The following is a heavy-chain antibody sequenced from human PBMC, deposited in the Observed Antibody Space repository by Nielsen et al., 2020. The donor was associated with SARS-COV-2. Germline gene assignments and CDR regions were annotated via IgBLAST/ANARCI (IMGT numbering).Heavy chain of an antibody. V-gene: IGHV3-23*01. CDR2: ISGSGGTT. D-gene: IGHD6-13*01. CDR1: GFTFDSYV. CDR3: AKMSPPGMAAGSAEYFQY. J-gene: IGHJ1*01. Sequence: GGSLRLSCAASGFTFDSYVMTWVRQAPGKGLEWVSGISGSGGTTNYTDSVKGRFTISRDKSKNTLYVLMNSLRAEDTAVYYCAKMSPPGMAAGSAEYFQYWGQGTLVTVSS.